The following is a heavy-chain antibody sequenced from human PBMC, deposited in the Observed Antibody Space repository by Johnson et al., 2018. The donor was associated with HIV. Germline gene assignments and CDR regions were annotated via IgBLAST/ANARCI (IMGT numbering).Heavy chain of an antibody. CDR3: ARGDYGGNLDAFDI. J-gene: IGHJ3*02. Sequence: MLLVESGGGVVRPGGSLRLSCAASGFTFSSYAMSWVRQAPGKGLEWVSAISGSGGSTYYADSVKGRFSISRDNAKNSLYLQMNSLRAEDTAVYYCARGDYGGNLDAFDIWGQGTMVTVSS. D-gene: IGHD4-23*01. CDR2: ISGSGGST. V-gene: IGHV3-23*04. CDR1: GFTFSSYA.